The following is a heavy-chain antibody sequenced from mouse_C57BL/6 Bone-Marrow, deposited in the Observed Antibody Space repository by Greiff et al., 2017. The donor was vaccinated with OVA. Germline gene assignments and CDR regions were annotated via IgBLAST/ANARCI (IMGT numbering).Heavy chain of an antibody. J-gene: IGHJ1*03. CDR1: GFNIKDDY. CDR2: IDPENGDT. Sequence: EVKLQESGAELVRPGASVKLSCTASGFNIKDDYMHWVKQRPEQGLEWIGWIDPENGDTEYASKFQGKATITADTSSNTAYLQLSSLTSEDTAVSYGTEGTTVVPDWYFDVWGTGTTVTVSS. CDR3: TEGTTVVPDWYFDV. D-gene: IGHD1-1*01. V-gene: IGHV14-4*01.